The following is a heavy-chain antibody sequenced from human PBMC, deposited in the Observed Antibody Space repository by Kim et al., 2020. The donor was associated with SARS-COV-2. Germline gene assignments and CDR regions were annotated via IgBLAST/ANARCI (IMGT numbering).Heavy chain of an antibody. J-gene: IGHJ4*02. V-gene: IGHV1-3*01. Sequence: ASVKVSCKASGYTFTSYAMHWVRQAPGQRLEWMGWINAGNGNTKYSQKFQGRVTITRDTSASTAYMELSSLRSEDTAVYYCARDRYSYGTIDYWGQGTLVTVSS. CDR2: INAGNGNT. CDR3: ARDRYSYGTIDY. D-gene: IGHD5-18*01. CDR1: GYTFTSYA.